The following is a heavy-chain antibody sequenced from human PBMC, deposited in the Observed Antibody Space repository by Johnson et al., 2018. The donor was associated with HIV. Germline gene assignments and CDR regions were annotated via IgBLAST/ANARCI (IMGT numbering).Heavy chain of an antibody. V-gene: IGHV3-23*04. CDR3: AKDQVLPY. Sequence: VQLVESGGGVVRPGGSLRLSCAASGFTFDDYGMNCVRQAPGKGLEWVSGISVSGGSTYYADSVKGRFTISRDNSKNTLYLQMDSLSAEDTAVYYCAKDQVLPYWGQGTMVTVSS. J-gene: IGHJ3*01. D-gene: IGHD2/OR15-2a*01. CDR2: ISVSGGST. CDR1: GFTFDDYG.